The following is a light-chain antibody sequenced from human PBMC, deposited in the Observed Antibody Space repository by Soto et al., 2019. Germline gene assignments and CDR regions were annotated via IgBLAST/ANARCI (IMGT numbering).Light chain of an antibody. CDR1: SGHSSYA. V-gene: IGLV4-69*01. Sequence: QPVLTQSPSASASLGASVKLTCTLSSGHSSYAIAWHQQQPEKGPRYLMKLSSDGSHSKGDGIPDRFSGSSSGAERYLTISNLQSKDEADYYCRTCDTGARVVFGGGTKLTVL. J-gene: IGLJ2*01. CDR3: RTCDTGARVV. CDR2: LSSDGSH.